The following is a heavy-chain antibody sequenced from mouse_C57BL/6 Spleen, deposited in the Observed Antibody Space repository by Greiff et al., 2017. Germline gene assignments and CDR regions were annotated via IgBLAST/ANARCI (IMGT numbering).Heavy chain of an antibody. D-gene: IGHD1-1*01. CDR3: ARGYCDSSLDY. J-gene: IGHJ2*01. V-gene: IGHV1-82*01. CDR1: GYAFSSSW. CDR2: IYPGAGDT. Sequence: QVQLKESGPELVKPGASVKISCKASGYAFSSSWLNWVKQRPGKGLEWIGRIYPGAGDTNYNGKFKGKATLTADKSSSTAYMQLSSLASEDSAVYFCARGYCDSSLDYWGQGTTLTVSS.